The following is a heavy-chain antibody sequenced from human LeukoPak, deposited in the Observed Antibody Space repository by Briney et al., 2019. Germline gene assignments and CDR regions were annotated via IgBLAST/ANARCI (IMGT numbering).Heavy chain of an antibody. Sequence: ASVKVSCKASGGTFSSYAISWVRQAPGQGLEWMGRIIPILGIANYAQKFQGRVTITADKSTSTAYMELSSLRSEDTAVYYCARVRDSSGWYRNDYYYYGMDVWGQGTTVTVSS. CDR2: IIPILGIA. D-gene: IGHD6-13*01. J-gene: IGHJ6*02. V-gene: IGHV1-69*04. CDR3: ARVRDSSGWYRNDYYYYGMDV. CDR1: GGTFSSYA.